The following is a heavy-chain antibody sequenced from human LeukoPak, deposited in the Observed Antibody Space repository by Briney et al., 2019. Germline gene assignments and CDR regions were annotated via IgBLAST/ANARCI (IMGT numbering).Heavy chain of an antibody. D-gene: IGHD5-24*01. Sequence: VASVKVSCKASGYTFTSYGISWVRQAPGQGLEWMGWISAYNGNTNYAQKLQGRVTMTTDTFTSTAYMELRSLRSDDTAVYYCARGASRWLQPEFDYWGQGTLVTVSS. CDR3: ARGASRWLQPEFDY. CDR2: ISAYNGNT. CDR1: GYTFTSYG. V-gene: IGHV1-18*01. J-gene: IGHJ4*02.